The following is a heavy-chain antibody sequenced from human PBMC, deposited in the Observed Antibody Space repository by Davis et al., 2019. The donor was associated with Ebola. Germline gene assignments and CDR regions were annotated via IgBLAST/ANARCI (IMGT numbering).Heavy chain of an antibody. CDR2: IYYSGST. V-gene: IGHV4-59*01. Sequence: SETLSLTCTVSGGSISSYYWSWIWQPPGKGLEWIGYIYYSGSTNYNPSLKSRVTISVDTSKNQFSLKLSSVTAADTAVYYCARLTGGANFDYWGQGTLVTVSS. D-gene: IGHD7-27*01. J-gene: IGHJ4*02. CDR3: ARLTGGANFDY. CDR1: GGSISSYY.